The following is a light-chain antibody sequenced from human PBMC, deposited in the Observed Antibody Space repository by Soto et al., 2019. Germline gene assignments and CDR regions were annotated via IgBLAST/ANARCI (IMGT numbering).Light chain of an antibody. J-gene: IGKJ4*01. CDR1: QGVSNL. CDR3: QQRADWPPALT. Sequence: EIVLTQSPDTLSLSPGDRATLSCRASQGVSNLLAWYQQRPGQAPRLLIYYASKRATGVPARFSGSGFGTDVTLAISSLEPEDFAVYYCQQRADWPPALTFGGGTKVDI. V-gene: IGKV3-11*01. CDR2: YAS.